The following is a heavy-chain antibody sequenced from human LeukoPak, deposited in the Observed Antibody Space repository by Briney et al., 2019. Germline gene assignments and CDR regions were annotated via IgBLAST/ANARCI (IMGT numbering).Heavy chain of an antibody. CDR2: IIPIFGTA. CDR1: GGTFSSYA. J-gene: IGHJ6*02. CDR3: ARPNRGYSYGFKLRPPQTLGMDV. D-gene: IGHD5-18*01. Sequence: SVKVSCKASGGTFSSYAISWVRQAPGQGVEWMGGIIPIFGTANYAQKFQGRVTITADESTSTAYMELSSLRSEDTAVYYCARPNRGYSYGFKLRPPQTLGMDVWGQGTTVTVSS. V-gene: IGHV1-69*13.